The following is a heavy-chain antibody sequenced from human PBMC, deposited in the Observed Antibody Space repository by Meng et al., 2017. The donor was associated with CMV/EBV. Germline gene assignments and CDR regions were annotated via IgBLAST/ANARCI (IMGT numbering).Heavy chain of an antibody. CDR1: GFTFGDYA. D-gene: IGHD2-2*01. Sequence: GGPLRLSCTASGFTFGDYAMSWVRQAPGKGLEWVGFIRSKAYGGTTEYAASVKGRFTISRDDSKSIAYLQMNSLKTEDTAVYYCTRGDIVVARWGQGTLVTVSS. CDR3: TRGDIVVAR. V-gene: IGHV3-49*04. J-gene: IGHJ4*02. CDR2: IRSKAYGGTT.